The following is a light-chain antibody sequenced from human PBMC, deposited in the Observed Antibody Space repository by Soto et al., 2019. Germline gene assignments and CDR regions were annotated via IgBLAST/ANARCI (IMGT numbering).Light chain of an antibody. V-gene: IGKV1-5*01. CDR1: QSINSW. J-gene: IGKJ2*01. CDR3: QQYNYYPYT. Sequence: DIQMTQSPSTLSASVGDRVTITCRASQSINSWLAWYQQKPGKAPNLLISDASSLESGVPSRFSGSGSRTEFTLTISSLQPGEFATYYCQQYNYYPYTFGQGTKLEIK. CDR2: DAS.